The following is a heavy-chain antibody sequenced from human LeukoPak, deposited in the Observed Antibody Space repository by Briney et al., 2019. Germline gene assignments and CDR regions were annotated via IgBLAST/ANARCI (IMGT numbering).Heavy chain of an antibody. V-gene: IGHV3-13*01. CDR2: IGIGGDT. J-gene: IGHJ4*02. CDR3: ARGGIPVTGIDEVDY. Sequence: GGSLRLSCAASGFTFSSYDMHWVRQATGKGLEWDSAIGIGGDTYYPGPVKGRFTISRENAKNSLYLQMNSLRAGDTAVYYCARGGIPVTGIDEVDYWGQGTLVTVSS. CDR1: GFTFSSYD. D-gene: IGHD2-21*02.